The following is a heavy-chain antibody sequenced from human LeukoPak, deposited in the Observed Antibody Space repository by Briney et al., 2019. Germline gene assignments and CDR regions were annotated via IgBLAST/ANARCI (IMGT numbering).Heavy chain of an antibody. CDR1: GFTFSSYW. D-gene: IGHD3-16*01. Sequence: GGSLRLSCAASGFTFSSYWMNWVRQAPGKGLVWVSRIASDGSSTTYADSVKGRFSISRDNAKNTLYLQMNSLRVEDTAVYYCARGEYYFDYWGQGTLVTVSS. J-gene: IGHJ4*02. CDR3: ARGEYYFDY. CDR2: IASDGSST. V-gene: IGHV3-74*01.